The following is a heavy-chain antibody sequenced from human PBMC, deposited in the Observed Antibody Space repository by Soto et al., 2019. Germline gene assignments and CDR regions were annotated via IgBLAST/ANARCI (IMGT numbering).Heavy chain of an antibody. Sequence: QVQLVESGGGVVQPGRSLRLSCAASGFTFSSYAMHWVRQAPGKGLEWVAVISYDGSNKYYADSVKGRFTISRDNSKNTLYLQMNSLRAEDTAVYYCARDPGIVGATLYYFDYWGQGTLVTVSS. CDR1: GFTFSSYA. V-gene: IGHV3-30-3*01. J-gene: IGHJ4*02. CDR2: ISYDGSNK. CDR3: ARDPGIVGATLYYFDY. D-gene: IGHD1-26*01.